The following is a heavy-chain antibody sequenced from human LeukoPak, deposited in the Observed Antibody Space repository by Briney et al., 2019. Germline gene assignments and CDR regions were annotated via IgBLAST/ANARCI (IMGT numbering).Heavy chain of an antibody. CDR3: ASHLQEIAVAVFDY. CDR2: INPNSGGT. CDR1: GYTFIGYY. J-gene: IGHJ4*02. Sequence: ASVKVSCKASGYTFIGYYMHWMRQAPGQGLEWMGWINPNSGGTNYAQKFQGRVTMTRVTSISTAYMELSSLRYDDTAVYYCASHLQEIAVAVFDYWGQGTLVTVSS. V-gene: IGHV1-2*02. D-gene: IGHD6-19*01.